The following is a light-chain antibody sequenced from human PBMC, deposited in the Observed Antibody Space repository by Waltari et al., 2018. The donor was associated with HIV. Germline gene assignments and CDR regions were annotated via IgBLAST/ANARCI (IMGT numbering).Light chain of an antibody. CDR2: KAS. J-gene: IGKJ2*01. CDR3: QQYNSYPT. Sequence: AWYQQKPGKAPKLLIYKASSLESGVPSRFSGSGSGTEFTLTISSLQPDDFATYYCQQYNSYPTFGQGTKLEIK. V-gene: IGKV1-5*03.